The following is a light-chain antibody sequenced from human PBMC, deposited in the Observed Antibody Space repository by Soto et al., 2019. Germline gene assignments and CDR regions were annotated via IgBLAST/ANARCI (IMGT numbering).Light chain of an antibody. V-gene: IGLV2-14*03. CDR3: SSYSSSSTHVV. J-gene: IGLJ2*01. CDR2: DVT. CDR1: SSDVGDFNY. Sequence: QSALTQPASVSGSPGRSVPISCTGSSSDVGDFNYVSWYQHLPGRAPKLIIYDVTNRPSGISYRFSASKSGRTASLTISGLQAEDEADYYCSSYSSSSTHVVFGGGTKLTVL.